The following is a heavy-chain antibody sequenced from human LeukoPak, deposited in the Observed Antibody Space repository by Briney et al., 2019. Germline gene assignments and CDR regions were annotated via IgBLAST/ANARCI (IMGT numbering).Heavy chain of an antibody. Sequence: KPSETLSLTCAVYGGSFSGYYWSWIRQPPGKGLEWIGEINHSGSTNYNPSLKSRVTISVDTSKNQFSLKLSSVTAADTAVYYCARGGGRYYYGSGKWFDPWGQGTLVTVPS. CDR2: INHSGST. V-gene: IGHV4-34*01. D-gene: IGHD3-10*01. J-gene: IGHJ5*02. CDR3: ARGGGRYYYGSGKWFDP. CDR1: GGSFSGYY.